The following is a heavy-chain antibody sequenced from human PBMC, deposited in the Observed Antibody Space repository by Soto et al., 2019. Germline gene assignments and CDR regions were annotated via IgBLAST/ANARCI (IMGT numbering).Heavy chain of an antibody. CDR1: GFTFSYYW. J-gene: IGHJ3*01. CDR3: ARGDRGAFDL. Sequence: EVQLVESGGGLVQPGESLRLSCAASGFTFSYYWMHWVRQAPAKGLVWVSRIHSDGSSTTYADSVKGRFSISRDNARNTVYLQMNSLRAEDTAVYYCARGDRGAFDLWGQGTVLTVSS. CDR2: IHSDGSST. D-gene: IGHD1-26*01. V-gene: IGHV3-74*01.